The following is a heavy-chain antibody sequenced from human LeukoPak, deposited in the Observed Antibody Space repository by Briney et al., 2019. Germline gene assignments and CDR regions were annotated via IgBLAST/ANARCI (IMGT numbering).Heavy chain of an antibody. V-gene: IGHV1-46*01. J-gene: IGHJ6*03. CDR1: GYTFTSYY. CDR2: INPSGGST. Sequence: ASVKVSCKASGYTFTSYYMHWVRQAPGQGLEWMGIINPSGGSTSYAQKFQGRVTMTRDTSTSTVYMELSSLRSEDTAVYYCARDFYGSPMDHYYMDVWGKGTTVTVSS. D-gene: IGHD3-10*01. CDR3: ARDFYGSPMDHYYMDV.